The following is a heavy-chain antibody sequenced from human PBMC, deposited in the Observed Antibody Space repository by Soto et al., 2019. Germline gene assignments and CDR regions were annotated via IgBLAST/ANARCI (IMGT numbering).Heavy chain of an antibody. Sequence: ASVKVSCKVSGYTLTELSMHWVRQAPGKGLEWMGGFDPEDGETIYAQKFQGRVTMTEDTSTDTAYMELSSLRSEDTAVYYCATVTYYYDSSGYCQLYHFDYWGQGTLVTVS. CDR1: GYTLTELS. CDR2: FDPEDGET. J-gene: IGHJ4*02. V-gene: IGHV1-24*01. CDR3: ATVTYYYDSSGYCQLYHFDY. D-gene: IGHD3-22*01.